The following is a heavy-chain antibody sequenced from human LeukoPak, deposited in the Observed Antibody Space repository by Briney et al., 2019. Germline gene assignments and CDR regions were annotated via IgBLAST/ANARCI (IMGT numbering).Heavy chain of an antibody. J-gene: IGHJ4*02. V-gene: IGHV3-7*03. CDR2: INEGGNEK. CDR1: GFTFRNYW. Sequence: GGSLRLSCAASGFTFRNYWMSWVRQVPGKGLEWVVNINEGGNEKNYVDSVKGRFTASRDNAQNSLYLQMNSLRVVDTAVYYCARHPNSNWDYWGQGTLVTVSS. D-gene: IGHD6-13*01. CDR3: ARHPNSNWDY.